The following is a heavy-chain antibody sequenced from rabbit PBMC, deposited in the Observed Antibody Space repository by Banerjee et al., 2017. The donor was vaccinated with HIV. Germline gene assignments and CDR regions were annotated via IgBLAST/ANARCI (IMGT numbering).Heavy chain of an antibody. J-gene: IGHJ4*01. CDR2: INTSSGST. CDR1: GFSFSNKY. Sequence: QLVESGGGLVQPGGSLKLSCKASGFSFSNKYVMCWVRQAPGKGLEWIACINTSSGSTYYASWVNGRFTLSSHNAQNSVDLQMNSLTAADTAPYFCARESLIGYDLWGPGTLVTVS. V-gene: IGHV1S7*01. D-gene: IGHD6-1*01. CDR3: ARESLIGYDL.